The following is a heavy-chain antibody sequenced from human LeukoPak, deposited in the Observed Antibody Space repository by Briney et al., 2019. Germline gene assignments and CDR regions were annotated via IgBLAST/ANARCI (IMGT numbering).Heavy chain of an antibody. CDR3: AKDLEQSYSGWSTSYDA. Sequence: GGSLRLSCAASGFTFSSYAMSWVRQAPGQRLEWVSAISSGAGTTGYAASVKGRFTISRVNSKSTIYLQMNSLRAEDTAIYYCAKDLEQSYSGWSTSYDAWGQGTLVTVSS. V-gene: IGHV3-23*01. CDR1: GFTFSSYA. D-gene: IGHD6-19*01. J-gene: IGHJ5*02. CDR2: ISSGAGTT.